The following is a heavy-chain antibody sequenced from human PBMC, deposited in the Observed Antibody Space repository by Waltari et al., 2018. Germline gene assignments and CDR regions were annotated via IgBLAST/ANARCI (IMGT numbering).Heavy chain of an antibody. D-gene: IGHD4-17*01. CDR3: ARYGEVPASYFFDY. CDR1: GESFLGYF. J-gene: IGHJ4*01. V-gene: IGHV4-34*01. CDR2: IHYSGST. Sequence: QVQLHQWGAGQLKPSETLSLTCAVSGESFLGYFWSWIRQSPGKGLEWLGSIHYSGSTNYTRNLESRLSLSVDTTKKQFSLSLTSVTAADAALYFCARYGEVPASYFFDYWGQGTLVTVSS.